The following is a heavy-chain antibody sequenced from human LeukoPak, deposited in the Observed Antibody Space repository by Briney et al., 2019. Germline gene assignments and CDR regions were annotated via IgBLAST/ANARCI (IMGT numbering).Heavy chain of an antibody. V-gene: IGHV1-69*13. CDR2: IIPIFGTA. CDR1: GGTFSNYA. J-gene: IGHJ4*02. Sequence: SVKVSCKASGGTFSNYAITWVRQAPGQGLEWMGGIIPIFGTASYAQKFQGRVTITADESTSTAYMEMSSLRSEDTAVYYCATLSTNDYGDYWGQGTLVTVSS. D-gene: IGHD2-8*01. CDR3: ATLSTNDYGDY.